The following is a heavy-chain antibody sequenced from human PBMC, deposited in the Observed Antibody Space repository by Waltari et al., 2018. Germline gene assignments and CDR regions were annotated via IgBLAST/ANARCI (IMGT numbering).Heavy chain of an antibody. CDR2: IYHSGST. CDR1: GYSISSGYY. V-gene: IGHV4-38-2*01. CDR3: ARASVRYYYDSSGYYPFDY. Sequence: QVQLQESGPGLVKPSETLSLTCAVSGYSISSGYYWGWIRQPPGKGLEWIGSIYHSGSTYYNPSLKSRVTISVDTSKNQFSRKLSSVTAADTAVYYCARASVRYYYDSSGYYPFDYWGQGTLVTVSS. D-gene: IGHD3-22*01. J-gene: IGHJ4*02.